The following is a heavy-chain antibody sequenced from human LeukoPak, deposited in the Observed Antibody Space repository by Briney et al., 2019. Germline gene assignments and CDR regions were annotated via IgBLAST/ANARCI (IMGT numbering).Heavy chain of an antibody. CDR1: GGSFSDCY. Sequence: SETLSLTCAVYGGSFSDCYWTWIRQPPGKGLEWIGEINHSGSTTYNPSLKSRVTMSVDTSKNQFSLKLSSVTAADTAVYYCARVPLYNFWTARTFFGSWGQGTLVTVSS. J-gene: IGHJ4*02. CDR3: ARVPLYNFWTARTFFGS. V-gene: IGHV4-34*01. D-gene: IGHD3/OR15-3a*01. CDR2: INHSGST.